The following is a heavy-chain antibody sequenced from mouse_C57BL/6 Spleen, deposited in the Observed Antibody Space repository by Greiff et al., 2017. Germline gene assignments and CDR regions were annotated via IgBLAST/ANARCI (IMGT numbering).Heavy chain of an antibody. J-gene: IGHJ1*03. Sequence: QVQLQQSGAELARPGASVKMSCKASGYTFTSYTMHWVKQRPGQGLEWIGYINPSSGYTKYNQKFKDKATLTADKSSRTAYMQLSSLTSEDSAVYDCARVRLPEHFDVWGTGTTVTVSS. CDR3: ARVRLPEHFDV. CDR1: GYTFTSYT. V-gene: IGHV1-4*01. CDR2: INPSSGYT.